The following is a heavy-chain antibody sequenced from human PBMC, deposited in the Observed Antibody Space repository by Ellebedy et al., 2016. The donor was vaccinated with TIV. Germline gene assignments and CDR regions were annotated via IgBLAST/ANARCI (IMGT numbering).Heavy chain of an antibody. V-gene: IGHV3-74*01. CDR3: AREKSGHKWNDGFDS. CDR2: INGDGSNI. CDR1: GFTFSNYW. D-gene: IGHD1-1*01. J-gene: IGHJ4*02. Sequence: GESLKISCAASGFTFSNYWMHWVRQAPGKGLVWVARINGDGSNIGYADSVKGRFTISRDNAKSTLYLQMNSRRADDTAVYYCAREKSGHKWNDGFDSWGQGTLVTVSS.